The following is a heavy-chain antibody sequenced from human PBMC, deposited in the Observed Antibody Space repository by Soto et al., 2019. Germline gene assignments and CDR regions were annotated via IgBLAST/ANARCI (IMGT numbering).Heavy chain of an antibody. D-gene: IGHD5-18*01. V-gene: IGHV4-34*01. J-gene: IGHJ4*02. Sequence: SETLSLTCAVYGGSFSGYYWSWIRQPPGKGLEWIGEINHSGSTNYNPSLKSRVTISVDTSKNQFSLKLSSVTAADTAVYYCAGGYTDMVNNWGQGNLVTVSS. CDR1: GGSFSGYY. CDR3: AGGYTDMVNN. CDR2: INHSGST.